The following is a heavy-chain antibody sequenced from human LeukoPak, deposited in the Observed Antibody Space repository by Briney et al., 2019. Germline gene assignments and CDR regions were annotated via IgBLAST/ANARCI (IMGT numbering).Heavy chain of an antibody. CDR1: GFTFSSYA. D-gene: IGHD5-24*01. Sequence: GGSLRLSCAASGFTFSSYAMSWVRQAPGKGLEWVPTISGNGGRTYYADSVKGRFTISRDNSKNTLYLQMNSLRAEDTAVYYCAKVREMDTILGKFDNWGQGTLVTVSS. J-gene: IGHJ5*02. CDR2: ISGNGGRT. V-gene: IGHV3-23*01. CDR3: AKVREMDTILGKFDN.